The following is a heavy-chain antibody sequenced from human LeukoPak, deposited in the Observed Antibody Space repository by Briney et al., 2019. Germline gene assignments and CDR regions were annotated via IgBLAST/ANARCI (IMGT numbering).Heavy chain of an antibody. CDR1: GVIFSTYA. CDR2: ISGSDDNT. V-gene: IGHV3-23*01. CDR3: AGSVFDY. Sequence: PGGSLRLSCADSGVIFSTYAMSWFRQAPGKGLEWVSSISGSDDNTYYADSVKGRFTISRDNSKNTLYLQMNSLRAEDTAVYYCAGSVFDYWGQGTLVTVSS. J-gene: IGHJ4*02.